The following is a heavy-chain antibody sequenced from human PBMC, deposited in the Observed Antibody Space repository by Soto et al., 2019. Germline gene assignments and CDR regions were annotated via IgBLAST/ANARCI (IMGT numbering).Heavy chain of an antibody. CDR1: GGTFSSYA. V-gene: IGHV1-8*02. CDR2: MNPNSGNT. D-gene: IGHD1-26*01. Sequence: GASVKVSCKASGGTFSSYAISWVRQATGQGLEWMGWMNPNSGNTGYAQKFQGRVTMTRNTSISTAYMELSSLRSEDTAVYYCARGLELNDAFDIWGQGTMVTVSS. J-gene: IGHJ3*02. CDR3: ARGLELNDAFDI.